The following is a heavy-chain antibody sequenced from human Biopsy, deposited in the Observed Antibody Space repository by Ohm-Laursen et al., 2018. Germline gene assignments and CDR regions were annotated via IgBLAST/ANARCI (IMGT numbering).Heavy chain of an antibody. CDR1: GHTFATYY. Sequence: ASVKVSCKPSGHTFATYYIHWVRQAPGQGLEWMGVISPSGTTTSFSQKFQGRITMTRDTSTGTVYMDLNSLGSEDTAVYYWARAGVGSDGTDSYYYGMDVWGPGTTVTVSS. CDR3: ARAGVGSDGTDSYYYGMDV. D-gene: IGHD5-24*01. V-gene: IGHV1-46*01. J-gene: IGHJ6*02. CDR2: ISPSGTTT.